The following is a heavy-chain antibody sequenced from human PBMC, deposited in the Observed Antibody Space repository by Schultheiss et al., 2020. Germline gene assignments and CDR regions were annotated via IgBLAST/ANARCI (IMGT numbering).Heavy chain of an antibody. Sequence: SGPTLVKPTQTLTLTCTFSGFSLSTSGMRVSWIRQPPGKALEWLARIDWDDDKYYSTSLKTRLTISKDTPKNQVVLTMTNMDPVDTATYYCARIRPRYCSGGTCYSEYYFDFWGQGTLVTVSS. CDR2: IDWDDDK. CDR1: GFSLSTSGMR. D-gene: IGHD2-15*01. CDR3: ARIRPRYCSGGTCYSEYYFDF. V-gene: IGHV2-70*04. J-gene: IGHJ4*02.